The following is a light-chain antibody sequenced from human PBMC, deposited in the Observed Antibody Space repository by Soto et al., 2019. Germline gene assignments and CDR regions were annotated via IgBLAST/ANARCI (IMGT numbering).Light chain of an antibody. J-gene: IGLJ2*01. CDR1: SSDVGSYNF. CDR3: CSYAGDNTLL. V-gene: IGLV2-23*01. Sequence: QPVLTQPASVSGSPGQSITISCTGTSSDVGSYNFVSWYQQHPGKAPKVMIYEGSKRPSGVSNRFSGSKSGNTASLTISGLQAEDEADYYCCSYAGDNTLLFGGGTKVTVL. CDR2: EGS.